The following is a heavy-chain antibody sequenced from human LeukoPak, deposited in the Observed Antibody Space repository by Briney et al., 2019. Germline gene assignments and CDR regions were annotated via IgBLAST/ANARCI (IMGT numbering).Heavy chain of an antibody. J-gene: IGHJ4*02. V-gene: IGHV4-34*01. Sequence: PSETLSLTCAVYGGSFSGYYWSWIRQPPGKGLEWIGEINHSGSTNYNPSLKSRVTISVDTSKNQFSLKLSSVTAADTAVYYCARRGSSGYCYVDYWGQGTLVTVSS. CDR3: ARRGSSGYCYVDY. D-gene: IGHD3-22*01. CDR2: INHSGST. CDR1: GGSFSGYY.